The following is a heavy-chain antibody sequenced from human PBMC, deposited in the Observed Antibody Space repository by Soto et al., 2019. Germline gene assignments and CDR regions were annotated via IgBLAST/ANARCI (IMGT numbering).Heavy chain of an antibody. CDR2: VYYRGGI. D-gene: IGHD3-3*02. Sequence: PSETLSLTCTVSGDSISSPDYYWSWIRQAPGKGLELIGYVYYRGGIYYTPSFESRVSISVDTSKNQFSLRLTSVTAADSAMYFCARVTFTPNWFDSWGQGILVTV. CDR1: GDSISSPDYY. CDR3: ARVTFTPNWFDS. J-gene: IGHJ5*01. V-gene: IGHV4-30-4*01.